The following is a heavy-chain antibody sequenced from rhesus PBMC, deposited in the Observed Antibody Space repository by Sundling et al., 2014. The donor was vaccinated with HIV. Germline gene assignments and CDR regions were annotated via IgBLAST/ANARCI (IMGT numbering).Heavy chain of an antibody. V-gene: IGHV3-16*02. CDR1: GFTFSDYW. Sequence: EVQLVESGGGLVQPGGSLRLSCEASGFTFSDYWMHWVRQAPGKGLDWIGFIKNKADGGTAAYAESVKGRFTISRDDSKNTLYLQMSSLNTEDTAVYYCCRPEEGTLGGFDYWGRGVLVTVSS. J-gene: IGHJ4*01. D-gene: IGHD5-24*01. CDR3: CRPEEGTLGGFDY. CDR2: IKNKADGGTA.